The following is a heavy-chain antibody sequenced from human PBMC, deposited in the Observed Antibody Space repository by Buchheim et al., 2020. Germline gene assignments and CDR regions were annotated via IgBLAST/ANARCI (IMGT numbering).Heavy chain of an antibody. J-gene: IGHJ4*02. CDR1: GSSVSSSSYY. V-gene: IGHV4-39*01. CDR3: ARRSESELHFEN. Sequence: QLQESGPGLVKPSETLALTCSVSGSSVSSSSYYWGWIRQPPGKGLEWIGSIYYSGNTYYNPSLKSRVIISVDTSKNQFSLKMNSVTATDTAVYYCARRSESELHFENCGQGTL. D-gene: IGHD1-7*01. CDR2: IYYSGNT.